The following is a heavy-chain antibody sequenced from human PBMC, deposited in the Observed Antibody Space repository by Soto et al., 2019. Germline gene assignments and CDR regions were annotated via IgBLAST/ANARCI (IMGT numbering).Heavy chain of an antibody. CDR1: GFIFSSYA. V-gene: IGHV3-23*01. J-gene: IGHJ5*02. CDR2: ISGSGGST. Sequence: PGQSLKISCAASGFIFSSYAMSWVRHAPGKGLEWVSAISGSGGSTYYADSVKGRFTISRDNSKNTLYLQMNSLRAEDTAVYYCAKEKISTSCWNWFEPGVQRKLVTV. CDR3: AKEKISTSCWNWFEP. D-gene: IGHD2-2*01.